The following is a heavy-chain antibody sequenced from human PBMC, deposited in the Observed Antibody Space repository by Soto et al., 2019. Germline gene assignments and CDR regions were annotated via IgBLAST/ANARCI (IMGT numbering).Heavy chain of an antibody. CDR2: ISGSGDKT. D-gene: IGHD5-12*01. CDR3: AKGYYSGYDLAYFDY. CDR1: GFSFDDYA. Sequence: EVQLLESGGGLVQPGGSLRLSCAASGFSFDDYAMTWVRQAAGKGLEWVSAISGSGDKTYYADSVKGRFTISRDNYKNTLYLQWNSLRAEDTAVYYCAKGYYSGYDLAYFDYWGQGTLVTVSS. J-gene: IGHJ4*02. V-gene: IGHV3-23*01.